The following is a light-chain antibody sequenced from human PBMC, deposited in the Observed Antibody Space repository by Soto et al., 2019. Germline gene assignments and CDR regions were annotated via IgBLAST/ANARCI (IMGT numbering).Light chain of an antibody. Sequence: DIQMPQSHSTLSASVGDTLPVTCRASQSVSGWLAWYQQKPGEATKLLIYDASALPRGVPSRFSGSGSGTKFTLTIASLQPDDFATYYCQNYNSYSEAFGKGTKVDIK. CDR3: QNYNSYSEA. CDR1: QSVSGW. V-gene: IGKV1-5*01. J-gene: IGKJ1*01. CDR2: DAS.